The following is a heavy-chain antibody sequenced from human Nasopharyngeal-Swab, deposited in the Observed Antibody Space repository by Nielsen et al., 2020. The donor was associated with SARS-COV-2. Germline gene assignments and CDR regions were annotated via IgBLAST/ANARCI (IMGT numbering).Heavy chain of an antibody. D-gene: IGHD2-2*01. J-gene: IGHJ5*02. Sequence: RQAPGKGLEWIGEINHSGSTNYNPSLKSRVTISVDTSKNQFSLKLSSVTAADTAVYYCARGLRSTSCYELHWFDPWGQGTLVTVSS. CDR2: INHSGST. CDR3: ARGLRSTSCYELHWFDP. V-gene: IGHV4-34*01.